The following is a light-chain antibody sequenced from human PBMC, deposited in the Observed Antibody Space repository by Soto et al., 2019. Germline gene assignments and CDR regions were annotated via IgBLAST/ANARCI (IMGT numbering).Light chain of an antibody. V-gene: IGKV1-39*01. J-gene: IGKJ4*01. CDR3: QQSYSNPLT. Sequence: DIQMTQSLSSLSASVGDRVTITCRASQSMSSYLNWYQQKPGKAPKLLIYAASSLQSGVPSRFSGSGYGTDFTLNISSLQPEDFATYDCQQSYSNPLTFGGGTKVSIK. CDR2: AAS. CDR1: QSMSSY.